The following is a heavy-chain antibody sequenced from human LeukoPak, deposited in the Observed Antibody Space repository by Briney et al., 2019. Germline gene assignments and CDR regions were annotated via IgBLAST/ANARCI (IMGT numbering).Heavy chain of an antibody. CDR3: ARLENWNQQLX. J-gene: IGHJ4*02. D-gene: IGHD1-1*01. CDR2: ISTYNGNT. CDR1: GYTFTTYA. Sequence: ASVKVSCKASGYTFTTYAISWVRQAPGQGLEWMGWISTYNGNTNYAQKLQGRVTMTTDTSTATAYMELKSLRSDDTAVYYCARLENWNQQLXWGQGTLVTXSS. V-gene: IGHV1-18*01.